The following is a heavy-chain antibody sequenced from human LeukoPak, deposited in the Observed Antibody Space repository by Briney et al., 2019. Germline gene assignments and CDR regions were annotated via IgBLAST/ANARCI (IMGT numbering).Heavy chain of an antibody. CDR3: ARLNCSSTSCLGAFDI. Sequence: SETLSLTCAVYGGSFSGYYWSWIRQPPGKGLEWTGEINHSGSTNYNPSLKSRVTISVDTSKNQFSLKLSSVTAADTAVYYCARLNCSSTSCLGAFDIWGQGTMVTVSS. CDR1: GGSFSGYY. J-gene: IGHJ3*02. V-gene: IGHV4-34*01. D-gene: IGHD2-2*01. CDR2: INHSGST.